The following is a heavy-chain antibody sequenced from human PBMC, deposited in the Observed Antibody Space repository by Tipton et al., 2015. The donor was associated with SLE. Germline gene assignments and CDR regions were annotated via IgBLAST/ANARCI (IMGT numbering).Heavy chain of an antibody. J-gene: IGHJ4*02. Sequence: TLSLTCSVYGGSFTTYYWNWIRQPPGKGLEWIGDINHNGSTNYNPSLMSRATITIDTSKTQLSLKLSSVTAADTAIYYCARREVLDSWGQGTLVTVSS. CDR1: GGSFTTYY. CDR3: ARREVLDS. V-gene: IGHV4-34*01. CDR2: INHNGST.